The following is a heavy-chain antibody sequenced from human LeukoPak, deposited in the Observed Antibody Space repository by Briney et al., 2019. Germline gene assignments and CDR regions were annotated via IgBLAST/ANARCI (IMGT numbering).Heavy chain of an antibody. CDR3: ARHRQGGIYTSSWYGFDY. Sequence: SGTLSFTCTVSCGSISSSSYYWGWIRQSPGKGLEWFGSIYYSGSTCYNPSLKSRVTISVDTSKNQFSLKLSSVTAADTAVYYCARHRQGGIYTSSWYGFDYWGQGTLVTVSS. J-gene: IGHJ4*02. V-gene: IGHV4-39*01. D-gene: IGHD6-13*01. CDR2: IYYSGST. CDR1: CGSISSSSYY.